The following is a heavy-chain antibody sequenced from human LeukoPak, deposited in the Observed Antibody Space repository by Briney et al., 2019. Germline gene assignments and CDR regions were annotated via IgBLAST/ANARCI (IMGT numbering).Heavy chain of an antibody. CDR3: GGDLGIVGAPYFFDY. J-gene: IGHJ4*02. CDR1: GFTFSSYE. D-gene: IGHD1-26*01. V-gene: IGHV3-48*03. CDR2: ISISGSTI. Sequence: GGSLRLSCAASGFTFSSYEMNWVRQPPGKGLEWVSYISISGSTIYYADSVKGRFTTSRGNAKNSLYLQMTSLRGEDTAVYYCGGDLGIVGAPYFFDYWGQGILVTVSS.